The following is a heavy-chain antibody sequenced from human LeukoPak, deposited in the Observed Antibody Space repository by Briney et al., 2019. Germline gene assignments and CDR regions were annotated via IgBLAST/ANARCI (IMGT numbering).Heavy chain of an antibody. D-gene: IGHD4-23*01. CDR1: GFTFSKAW. V-gene: IGHV3-15*05. J-gene: IGHJ4*02. CDR2: IKTKPEGGIT. Sequence: GGSLRLSCAASGFTFSKAWMIWVRQAPGKGLEWVARIKTKPEGGITDYAAPVKGRFTISRDDSKHTLYLQMNSLKTEDTAVYYCTSSGSRWDYFDYWGQGTLATVSS. CDR3: TSSGSRWDYFDY.